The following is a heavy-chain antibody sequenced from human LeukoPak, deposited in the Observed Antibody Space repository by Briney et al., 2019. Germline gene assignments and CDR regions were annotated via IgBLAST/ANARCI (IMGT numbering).Heavy chain of an antibody. D-gene: IGHD3-3*01. J-gene: IGHJ3*02. V-gene: IGHV3-48*04. CDR3: ASSFWDAFDI. CDR2: ISSSSGTL. CDR1: GFTFNSHA. Sequence: PGGSLRLSCEASGFTFNSHAMNWVRQAPGRGLEWLSKISSSSGTLYYADSVKGRFTISRDNAKNSLYLQMNNLKGEDTAVYYCASSFWDAFDIWGQGTLVAVSS.